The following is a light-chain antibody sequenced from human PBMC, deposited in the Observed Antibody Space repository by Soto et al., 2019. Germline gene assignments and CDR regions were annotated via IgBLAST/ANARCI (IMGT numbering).Light chain of an antibody. CDR1: QSIDNY. J-gene: IGKJ4*01. CDR3: QQSITAPLT. CDR2: SAS. Sequence: DIQMTQSPSSLSASVRDRVTITCRASQSIDNYLNWYQQKSGKAPQLLIYSASHLQSGVPSRFSGGGYGTDFILTISSLQPEDSAIYFCQQSITAPLTFGGGTKVEIK. V-gene: IGKV1-39*01.